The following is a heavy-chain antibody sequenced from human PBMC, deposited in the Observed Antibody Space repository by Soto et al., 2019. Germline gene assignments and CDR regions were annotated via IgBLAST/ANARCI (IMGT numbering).Heavy chain of an antibody. D-gene: IGHD6-19*01. J-gene: IGHJ4*01. V-gene: IGHV3-74*03. CDR1: GFSVSNYW. CDR2: ISVEGRDT. Sequence: GGCLRLACAASGFSVSNYWMQWVRQVPRKGMVWVSRISVEGRDTTYADSVKERFTISRDNAKNTPYLQIASLRAEHPAVYYSVRAPEQRPIDFWGHGSLVTVPS. CDR3: VRAPEQRPIDF.